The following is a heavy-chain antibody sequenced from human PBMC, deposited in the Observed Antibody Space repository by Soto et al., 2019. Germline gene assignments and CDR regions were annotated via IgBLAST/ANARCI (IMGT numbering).Heavy chain of an antibody. CDR2: ISGSGGST. Sequence: PGGSLRLSCAASGFTFSSYAMSWVRQAPGKGLEWVSAISGSGGSTYYADSVKGRFTISRDNSKNTLYLQMNSLRAEDTAVYYCAKDAVIVLMAPRYYGMDVWGQGTTVTVSS. D-gene: IGHD2-8*01. CDR1: GFTFSSYA. V-gene: IGHV3-23*01. J-gene: IGHJ6*02. CDR3: AKDAVIVLMAPRYYGMDV.